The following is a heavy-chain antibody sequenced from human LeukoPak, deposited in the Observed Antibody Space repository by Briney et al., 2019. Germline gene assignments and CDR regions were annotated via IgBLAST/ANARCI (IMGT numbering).Heavy chain of an antibody. CDR1: GFSFTDYP. J-gene: IGHJ4*02. CDR3: ATDQRYAFDY. Sequence: GGSLRLSRATSGFSFTDYPMNWVRQAPGKGLEWISNIRTTAEGAKYAYYADSVKGRVTISRDDGKNTLYLHMNSLRDDDTAVYYCATDQRYAFDYWGQGILATVSS. V-gene: IGHV3-48*02. D-gene: IGHD3-9*01. CDR2: IRTTAEGAKYA.